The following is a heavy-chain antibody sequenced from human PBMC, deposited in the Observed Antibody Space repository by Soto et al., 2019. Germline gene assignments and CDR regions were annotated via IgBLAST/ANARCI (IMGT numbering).Heavy chain of an antibody. V-gene: IGHV4-30-4*01. D-gene: IGHD3-9*01. J-gene: IGHJ3*02. CDR1: GGSISSGDYY. Sequence: SETLSLTCTVSGGSISSGDYYWSWIRQPPGKGLEWIGYIYYSGSTYYNPSLKSRVTISVDTSKNQFSLKLSSVTAADTAVYCCARGRDTYYDILTRERGAFDIWGQGTMVTVSS. CDR2: IYYSGST. CDR3: ARGRDTYYDILTRERGAFDI.